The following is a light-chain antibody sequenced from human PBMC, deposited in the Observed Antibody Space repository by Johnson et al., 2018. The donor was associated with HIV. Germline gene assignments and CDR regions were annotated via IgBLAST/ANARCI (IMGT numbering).Light chain of an antibody. CDR1: SSNIGNNY. CDR3: ATWDRSLTIGGV. V-gene: IGLV1-51*01. CDR2: DNN. Sequence: SVLTQPPSVSAAPGQKVTISCSGSSSNIGNNYVSWYQQLPGTAPKLLIYDNNKRPSGIPDRFSGSKSGTSATLGITGLQTGDAADYYCATWDRSLTIGGVVGSGIKVTVL. J-gene: IGLJ1*01.